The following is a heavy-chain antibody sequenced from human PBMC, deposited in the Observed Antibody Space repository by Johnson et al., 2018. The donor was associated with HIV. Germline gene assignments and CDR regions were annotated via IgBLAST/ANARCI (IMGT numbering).Heavy chain of an antibody. CDR1: GFTFSSHG. V-gene: IGHV3-33*01. CDR3: ARGHMVRGVTHAFDI. D-gene: IGHD3-10*01. Sequence: QVQLVESGGGVVQPGRSLRLSCAASGFTFSSHGMHWVRQAPGKGLDWVSFIRYDGSTKYYADSVKARFTISRDNSKNTLYLQMNSLRAEDTAVYYCARGHMVRGVTHAFDIWGQGTMVTVSS. CDR2: IRYDGSTK. J-gene: IGHJ3*02.